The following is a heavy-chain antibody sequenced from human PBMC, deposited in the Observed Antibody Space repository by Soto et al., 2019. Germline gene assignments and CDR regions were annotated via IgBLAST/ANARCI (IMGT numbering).Heavy chain of an antibody. CDR3: AREDYYGSGSDGSYYYGMDV. J-gene: IGHJ6*02. V-gene: IGHV4-30-4*01. D-gene: IGHD3-10*01. CDR1: GGSISSGDYY. CDR2: IYYSGST. Sequence: SETLSLTCTVSGGSISSGDYYWSWIRQPPGKGLEWIGYIYYSGSTYYNPSLKSRVTISVDTSKNQFSLKLSSVTAADTAVYYCAREDYYGSGSDGSYYYGMDVWGQGTTVTAP.